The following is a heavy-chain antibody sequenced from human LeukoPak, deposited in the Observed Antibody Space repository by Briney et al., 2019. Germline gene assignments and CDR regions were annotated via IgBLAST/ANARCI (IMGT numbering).Heavy chain of an antibody. V-gene: IGHV4-34*01. CDR1: GVSFSGYY. Sequence: SETLSLTCAAYGVSFSGYYWSWIRQPPGKGLEWIGEINHSGSTNYNPSLKSRVTISVDTSKNQFSLKLSSVTAADTAVYYCARIKGPCDYWGQGTLVTVSS. CDR2: INHSGST. CDR3: ARIKGPCDY. J-gene: IGHJ4*02.